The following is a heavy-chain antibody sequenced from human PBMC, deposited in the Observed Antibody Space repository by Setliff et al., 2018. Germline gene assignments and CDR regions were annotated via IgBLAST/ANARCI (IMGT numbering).Heavy chain of an antibody. Sequence: PSETLSLTCTVSGASVSGNSYYWGWIRQPPGKGLEWIGCMYYGGGGSTYYNASLKSRVTISVDTSKNQFSLKLNSVTAAATAVYYCARGPRVKPRRKLTGDSFDYWGQGTLVTVSS. J-gene: IGHJ4*02. V-gene: IGHV4-39*07. D-gene: IGHD7-27*01. CDR2: MYYGGGGST. CDR1: GASVSGNSYY. CDR3: ARGPRVKPRRKLTGDSFDY.